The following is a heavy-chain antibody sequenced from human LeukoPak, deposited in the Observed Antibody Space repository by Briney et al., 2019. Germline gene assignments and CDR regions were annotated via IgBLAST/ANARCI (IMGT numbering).Heavy chain of an antibody. CDR2: ISGSGGST. CDR1: GFTFSSYA. D-gene: IGHD3-3*01. CDR3: ANEGRTYYDFWSGYFTPSGCFDY. Sequence: PGGSLRLSCAASGFTFSSYAMSWVRQAPGKGLEGVSAISGSGGSTYYADSVKGRFTISRDNSKNTLYLQMNSLRAEDTAVYYCANEGRTYYDFWSGYFTPSGCFDYWGQGTLVTVSS. V-gene: IGHV3-23*01. J-gene: IGHJ4*02.